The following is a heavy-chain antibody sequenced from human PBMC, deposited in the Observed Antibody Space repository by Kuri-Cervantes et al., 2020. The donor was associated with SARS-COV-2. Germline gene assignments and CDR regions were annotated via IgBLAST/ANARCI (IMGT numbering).Heavy chain of an antibody. V-gene: IGHV4-59*01. Sequence: GSLRLSCTVSGGSISSYYWSWIRQPPGKGLEWIGYIYYSGSTNYNPSLKSRVTISVDTSKNQFSLKLSSVTAADTAVYYCARPLAGGTGSSDAFDFWGQGTLVTVSS. CDR3: ARPLAGGTGSSDAFDF. CDR1: GGSISSYY. D-gene: IGHD3-10*01. J-gene: IGHJ3*01. CDR2: IYYSGST.